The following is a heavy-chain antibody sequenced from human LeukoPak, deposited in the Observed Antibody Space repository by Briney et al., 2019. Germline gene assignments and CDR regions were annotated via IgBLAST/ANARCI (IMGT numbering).Heavy chain of an antibody. Sequence: GGSLRLSCAVSGFTFSSYAMSWVRQAPGKGLVYVSHINPDGSSTIYADSVKGRFTISRDNAKNSLYLQMNSLRAEDTAVYYCARTRTLRYDAFDIWGQGTMVTVSS. J-gene: IGHJ3*02. V-gene: IGHV3-74*01. D-gene: IGHD2-2*01. CDR3: ARTRTLRYDAFDI. CDR2: INPDGSST. CDR1: GFTFSSYA.